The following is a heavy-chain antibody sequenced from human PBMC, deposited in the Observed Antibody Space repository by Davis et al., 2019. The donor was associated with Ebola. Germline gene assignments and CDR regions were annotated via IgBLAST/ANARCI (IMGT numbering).Heavy chain of an antibody. V-gene: IGHV3-74*01. J-gene: IGHJ5*02. Sequence: PGGSLRLSCAASGFTFSSYWMHWVRQAPGKGLVWVSRMNSDGSSTSYAESVKGRFTISRDNAKNTLYLQMNSLRAEDTAVYYCAKGDKVDPWGQGTLVTVSS. CDR3: AKGDKVDP. CDR1: GFTFSSYW. D-gene: IGHD2-15*01. CDR2: MNSDGSST.